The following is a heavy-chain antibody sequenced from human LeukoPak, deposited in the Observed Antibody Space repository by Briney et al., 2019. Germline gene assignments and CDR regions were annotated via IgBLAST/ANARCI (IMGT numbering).Heavy chain of an antibody. V-gene: IGHV3-23*01. D-gene: IGHD5-12*01. J-gene: IGHJ6*02. CDR3: AKDLINYLGQIGANYYYGMDV. CDR1: GFTFSSYA. Sequence: GGSLRLSCAASGFTFSSYAMSWVRQAPGEGREWVSAVIGSGGSTYYADSVKGRFTISRDNSKNTLYLQMNSLRAEDTAVYYCAKDLINYLGQIGANYYYGMDVWGQGTTVTVSS. CDR2: VIGSGGST.